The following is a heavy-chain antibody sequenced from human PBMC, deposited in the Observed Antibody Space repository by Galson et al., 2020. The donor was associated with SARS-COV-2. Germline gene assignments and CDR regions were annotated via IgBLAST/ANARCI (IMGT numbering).Heavy chain of an antibody. Sequence: SETLSLTCAVYGGSLRGSYWSWIRQPPGKGLEWIGEINHSGSTNYSPSLKSRVTISVDTSRKQFSLKLNSVTAADTAVYFCARQRSNIAVLDYWGRGTLVTVSS. CDR3: ARQRSNIAVLDY. CDR2: INHSGST. V-gene: IGHV4-34*01. J-gene: IGHJ4*02. D-gene: IGHD6-19*01. CDR1: GGSLRGSY.